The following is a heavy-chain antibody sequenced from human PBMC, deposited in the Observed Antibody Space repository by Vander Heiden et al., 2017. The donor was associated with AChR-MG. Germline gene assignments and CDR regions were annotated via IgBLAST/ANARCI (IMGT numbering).Heavy chain of an antibody. Sequence: QVQLVQSGAEVKKPGASVKVSCKASGYTFAAYYIHWVRQAPGQGLEWMGWINPKTGGPNYAQKFQGRVTMTRETSNTTAYMDLSSLTSDDTAVYYCARGGNYYDRSGYYYPFDYWGQGALVTVSS. CDR2: INPKTGGP. CDR3: ARGGNYYDRSGYYYPFDY. CDR1: GYTFAAYY. D-gene: IGHD3-22*01. V-gene: IGHV1-2*02. J-gene: IGHJ4*02.